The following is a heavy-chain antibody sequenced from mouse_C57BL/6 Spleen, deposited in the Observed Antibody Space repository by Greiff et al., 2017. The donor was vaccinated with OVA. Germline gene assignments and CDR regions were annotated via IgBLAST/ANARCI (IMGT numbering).Heavy chain of an antibody. CDR2: IWGDGST. CDR1: GFSLTSYG. CDR3: AKGTTVVAKRGGYAMDY. J-gene: IGHJ4*01. Sequence: VKLMESGPGLVAPSQSLSITCTVSGFSLTSYGVSWVRQPPGKGLEWLGVIWGDGSTNYHSALISRLSISKDNSKSQVFLKLNSLQTDDTATYYCAKGTTVVAKRGGYAMDYWGQGTSVTVSS. D-gene: IGHD1-1*01. V-gene: IGHV2-3*01.